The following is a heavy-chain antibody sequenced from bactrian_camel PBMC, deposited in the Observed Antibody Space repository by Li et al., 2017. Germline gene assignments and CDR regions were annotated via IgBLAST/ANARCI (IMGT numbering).Heavy chain of an antibody. CDR1: EYTYCM. CDR3: AAGGTCDRPAY. Sequence: HVQLVESGGGSVQAGGSLRLACSASEYTYCMNWFRQAPGKEREEVAAADSEKRTAYIKSVEGRFTISKDNAKNTVYLQMNSLKPEDSAMYYCAAGGTCDRPAYWGRGTQVTVS. CDR2: ADSEKRT. V-gene: IGHV3S53*01. D-gene: IGHD5*01. J-gene: IGHJ4*01.